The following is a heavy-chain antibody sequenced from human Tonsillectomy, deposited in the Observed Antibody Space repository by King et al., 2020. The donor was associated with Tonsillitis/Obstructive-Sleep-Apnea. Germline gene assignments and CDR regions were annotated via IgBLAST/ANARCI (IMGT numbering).Heavy chain of an antibody. CDR1: GGSISSSSYY. CDR2: IYYSGST. J-gene: IGHJ3*02. CDR3: ARHACSSTSCYPDDAFDI. V-gene: IGHV4-39*01. Sequence: QLQESGPGLVKPSETLSLTCTVSGGSISSSSYYWGWIRQPPGKGLEWIGSIYYSGSTYYNPSLKSRVTISVDTSKNQFSLKLSSVTAADTAVYYCARHACSSTSCYPDDAFDIWGQGTMVTVSS. D-gene: IGHD2-2*01.